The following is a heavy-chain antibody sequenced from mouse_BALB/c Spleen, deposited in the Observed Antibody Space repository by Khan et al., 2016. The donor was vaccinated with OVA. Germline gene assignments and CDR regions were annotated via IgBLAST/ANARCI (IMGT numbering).Heavy chain of an antibody. CDR3: ARYYGNYGWYFDV. D-gene: IGHD2-1*01. CDR2: IWAGGST. V-gene: IGHV2-9*02. CDR1: GFSLTSYG. Sequence: QVQLKESGPAMVAPSQSLSITCTVSGFSLTSYGVHWVRQPPGKGLEWLGVIWAGGSTNYNSALMSRLSISKDNSKSQVFLKMNSLQTDDTAMYYCARYYGNYGWYFDVWGPGTTVTVSS. J-gene: IGHJ1*01.